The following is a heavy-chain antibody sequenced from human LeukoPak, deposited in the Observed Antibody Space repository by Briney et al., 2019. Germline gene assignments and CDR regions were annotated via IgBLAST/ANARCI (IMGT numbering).Heavy chain of an antibody. J-gene: IGHJ5*02. CDR1: GDSISSGHW. CDR2: IYHRGTT. CDR3: AREGGSSWPNWFDP. V-gene: IGHV4-4*02. D-gene: IGHD6-13*01. Sequence: SGTLSLTCVVSGDSISSGHWWSWVRQSPTKGLEWIGEIYHRGTTNYNPSLKSRVTITVDTSKNQFSLKLSSVTAADTAVYYCAREGGSSWPNWFDPWGQGTLVTVSS.